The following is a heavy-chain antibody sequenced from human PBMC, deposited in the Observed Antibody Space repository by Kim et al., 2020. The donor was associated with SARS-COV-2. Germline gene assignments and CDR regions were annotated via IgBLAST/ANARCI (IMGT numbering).Heavy chain of an antibody. CDR1: GFTFSSYG. D-gene: IGHD3-10*01. V-gene: IGHV3-30*03. J-gene: IGHJ3*02. CDR3: ATSTRGYYDAFDI. Sequence: GGSLRLSCAASGFTFSSYGMHWVRQAPGKGLEWVAVISYDGSNKYYADSVKGRFTISRDNSKNTLYLQMNSLRAEDTAVYYCATSTRGYYDAFDIWGQGTMVTVSS. CDR2: ISYDGSNK.